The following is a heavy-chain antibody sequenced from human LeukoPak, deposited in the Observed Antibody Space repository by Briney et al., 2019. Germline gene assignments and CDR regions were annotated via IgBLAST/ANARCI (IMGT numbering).Heavy chain of an antibody. CDR1: GGTFSSYA. D-gene: IGHD6-13*01. V-gene: IGHV1-69*05. J-gene: IGHJ1*01. CDR2: IIPTFGTA. CDR3: ARGTRSSSWYGQH. Sequence: SVKVSCKASGGTFSSYAISWVRQAPGQGLEWMGGIIPTFGTANYAQKFQGRVTITTDESTSTAYMELSSLRSEDTAVYYCARGTRSSSWYGQHWGQGTLVTVSS.